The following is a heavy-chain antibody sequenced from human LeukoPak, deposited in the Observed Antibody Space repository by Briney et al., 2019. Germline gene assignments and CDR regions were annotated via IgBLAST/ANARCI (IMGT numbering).Heavy chain of an antibody. CDR1: GESFSGYY. D-gene: IGHD3-10*01. Sequence: PSETLSLTCAVYGESFSGYYGSWICQPPGKGLEWIGDINHSESTNYNSSLKSRVTISVDTSKNQFSLKLRSVTAADTAVYYCARGRGRDFDYWGQGTLVTVSS. V-gene: IGHV4-34*01. J-gene: IGHJ4*02. CDR3: ARGRGRDFDY. CDR2: INHSEST.